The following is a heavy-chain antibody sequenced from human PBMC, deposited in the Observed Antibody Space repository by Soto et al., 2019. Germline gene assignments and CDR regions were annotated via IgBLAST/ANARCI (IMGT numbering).Heavy chain of an antibody. J-gene: IGHJ6*02. V-gene: IGHV3-21*01. CDR1: GFTFSSYS. CDR2: ISSSSTYI. CDR3: AGEPYSGYGMDV. D-gene: IGHD1-26*01. Sequence: LRLSCAASGFTFSSYSMNWVRQAPGRGLEWVSSISSSSTYIYYADSVKGRFTISRDNAKNSLRLQMNSLRAEDTAVYYCAGEPYSGYGMDVWGQGTTVTVSS.